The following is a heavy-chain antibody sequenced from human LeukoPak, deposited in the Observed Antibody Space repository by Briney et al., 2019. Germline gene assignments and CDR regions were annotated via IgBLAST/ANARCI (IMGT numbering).Heavy chain of an antibody. CDR2: IRYDGSNK. Sequence: GGSLRLSCAASGFTFSTYGMHWVRQAPGKGLEWVAFIRYDGSNKYYADSVKGRFTISRDNSKNTLYLQMSSLRAEDTAVYYCAKDWAIVVVPAAIEGAFDIWGQGTMVTVSS. D-gene: IGHD2-2*02. J-gene: IGHJ3*02. V-gene: IGHV3-30*02. CDR3: AKDWAIVVVPAAIEGAFDI. CDR1: GFTFSTYG.